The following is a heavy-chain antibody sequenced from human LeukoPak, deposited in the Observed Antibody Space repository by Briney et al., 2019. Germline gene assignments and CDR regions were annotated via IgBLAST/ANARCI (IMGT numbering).Heavy chain of an antibody. CDR2: ISTSSSYI. V-gene: IGHV3-21*01. CDR3: AKGRYYDSSGYPPPDY. D-gene: IGHD3-22*01. CDR1: GFTFSGYN. J-gene: IGHJ4*02. Sequence: GGSLRPSCAASGFTFSGYNMNWVRQAPGKGLEWVSFISTSSSYIHYADSVKGRFTISRDNSKITLYLQMNSLRAEDTAVYYCAKGRYYDSSGYPPPDYWGQGTLVTVSS.